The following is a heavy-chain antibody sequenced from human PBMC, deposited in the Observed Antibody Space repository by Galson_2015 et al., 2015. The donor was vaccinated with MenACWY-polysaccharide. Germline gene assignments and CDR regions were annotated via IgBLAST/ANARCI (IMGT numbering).Heavy chain of an antibody. CDR2: ISWNSGSI. V-gene: IGHV3-9*01. D-gene: IGHD3-22*01. CDR1: GFTFDDYA. CDR3: AKDGGYYDSSGYRVPGFDY. J-gene: IGHJ4*02. Sequence: SLRLSCAASGFTFDDYATHWVRQAPGKGLEWVSGISWNSGSIGYADSVKGRFTISRDNAKNSLYLQMNSLRAEDTALYYCAKDGGYYDSSGYRVPGFDYWGQGTLVTVSS.